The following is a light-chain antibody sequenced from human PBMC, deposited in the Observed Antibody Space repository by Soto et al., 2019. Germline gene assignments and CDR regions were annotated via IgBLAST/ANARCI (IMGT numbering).Light chain of an antibody. J-gene: IGKJ1*01. CDR2: EAS. V-gene: IGKV3D-20*02. Sequence: ELVLTQSPCTLSLSPGERAPLTCRASQSVSSRFLAWYQQKPGQAPRLLMYEASNRATGIPARFSGSGSGTDFTLTISSLEPEDFAVYYCQRRSNWSTTFGQGTKVDIK. CDR3: QRRSNWSTT. CDR1: QSVSSRF.